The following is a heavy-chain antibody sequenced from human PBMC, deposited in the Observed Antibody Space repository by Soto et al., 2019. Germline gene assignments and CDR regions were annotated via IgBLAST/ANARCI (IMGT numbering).Heavy chain of an antibody. J-gene: IGHJ4*02. D-gene: IGHD1-26*01. Sequence: QVQLQESGPGLVKPSETLSLTCTVSGGSISSYYWSWIRQPPGKGLEWIGYIYYSGSTNYNPSLKRRVTISVDTSKIQFSLKVSSVTAADKAVYYCARRYGGNFDYWGQGTLVTVSS. CDR1: GGSISSYY. CDR2: IYYSGST. CDR3: ARRYGGNFDY. V-gene: IGHV4-59*01.